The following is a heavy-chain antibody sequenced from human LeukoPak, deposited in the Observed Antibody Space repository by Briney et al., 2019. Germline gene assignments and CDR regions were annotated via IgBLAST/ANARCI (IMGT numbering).Heavy chain of an antibody. CDR2: INPNNGAT. D-gene: IGHD3-16*02. CDR1: GYTFTDYY. J-gene: IGHJ4*02. CDR3: ARGVVCYRFEY. V-gene: IGHV1-2*02. Sequence: ASVKVSCKAFGYTFTDYYIHWVRQAPGQGLEWLGWINPNNGATNYAQNFQARVTMTRDTSISTAYMELSGLRSDDTAIYYCARGVVCYRFEYWGRGTLVAVSS.